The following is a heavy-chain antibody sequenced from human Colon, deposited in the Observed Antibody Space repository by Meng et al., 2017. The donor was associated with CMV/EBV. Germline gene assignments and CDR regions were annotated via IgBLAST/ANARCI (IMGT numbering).Heavy chain of an antibody. CDR3: ISEAAGGDY. D-gene: IGHD1-14*01. Sequence: GESLKISCVASGLTFSSHWMHWVRQPPGKELVWASRISNDGRTPTYADSVKGRFTISRDNDKNTLYLQMNSLTVDDTAVYYCISEAAGGDYWGQGALVTVSS. CDR2: ISNDGRTP. J-gene: IGHJ4*02. V-gene: IGHV3-74*01. CDR1: GLTFSSHW.